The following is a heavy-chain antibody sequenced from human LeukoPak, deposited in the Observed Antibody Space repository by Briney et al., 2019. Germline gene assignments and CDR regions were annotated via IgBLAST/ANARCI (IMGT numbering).Heavy chain of an antibody. CDR2: INPSGGST. CDR3: ARAYSGYDWRRGIDY. CDR1: GYTFTGYY. V-gene: IGHV1-46*03. J-gene: IGHJ4*02. D-gene: IGHD5-12*01. Sequence: ASVKVSCKASGYTFTGYYMHWVRQAPGQGLEWMGIINPSGGSTGYAQKFQGRVTMTRDTSTSTVYMELSSLRSEDTAVYYCARAYSGYDWRRGIDYWGQGTLVTVSS.